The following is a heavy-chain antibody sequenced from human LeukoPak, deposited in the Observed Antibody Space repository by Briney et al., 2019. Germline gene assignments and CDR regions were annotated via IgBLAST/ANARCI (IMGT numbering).Heavy chain of an antibody. D-gene: IGHD5-18*01. CDR1: NDSIKDYY. CDR3: ARPGYSYGYRFDY. V-gene: IGHV4-59*01. Sequence: SETLSLTCTVSNDSIKDYYWNWIRQPPGKGLEWIGFVSNSGSTNYNPSLKSRVTISIDTSKRQFSLKLSSVTAADTAVYYCARPGYSYGYRFDYWGQGTLVTVSS. J-gene: IGHJ4*02. CDR2: VSNSGST.